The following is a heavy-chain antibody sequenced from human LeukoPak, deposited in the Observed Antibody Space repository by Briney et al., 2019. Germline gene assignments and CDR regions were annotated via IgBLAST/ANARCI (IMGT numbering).Heavy chain of an antibody. CDR1: GGSFSGYY. Sequence: SETLSLTCAVYGGSFSGYYWSWIRQPPGKGLEWIGEINHSGSTNYNPSLKSRVTISVDTSKNQFSLKLSSVTAADTAVYYCARGRGDYYGSESYYNSWGQGTLVTVSS. D-gene: IGHD3-10*01. V-gene: IGHV4-34*01. CDR3: ARGRGDYYGSESYYNS. J-gene: IGHJ4*02. CDR2: INHSGST.